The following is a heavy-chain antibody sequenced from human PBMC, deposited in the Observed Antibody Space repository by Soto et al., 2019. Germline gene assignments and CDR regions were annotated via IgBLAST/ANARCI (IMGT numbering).Heavy chain of an antibody. Sequence: QLQLQESGAGLVKPSQTLSLTCTVSGGSISSGGYSWICIRHPPGKGLEWIGYIYHSGSTYYNPSLKSRVTISLDRSKTHFSLKMSSVSAADTAVYYCPRAKWLVLEYWGKGTLVNVYS. CDR3: PRAKWLVLEY. J-gene: IGHJ4*02. CDR2: IYHSGST. D-gene: IGHD6-19*01. CDR1: GGSISSGGYS. V-gene: IGHV4-30-2*01.